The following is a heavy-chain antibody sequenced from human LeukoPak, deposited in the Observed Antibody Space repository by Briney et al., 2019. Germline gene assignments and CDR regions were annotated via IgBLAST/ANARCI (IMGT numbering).Heavy chain of an antibody. D-gene: IGHD6-6*01. CDR1: GFTFSSYW. CDR2: INSDGRRT. CDR3: ASLFLCSGCSSSSASVNI. J-gene: IGHJ3*02. Sequence: GGSLRLSCTAAGFTFSSYWMHWVRQAPGKGLVWVSRINSDGRRTTYAESVKGRFTISRDNAKNTLYLQMNSLRAEDTAVYYCASLFLCSGCSSSSASVNIWGQGTMVTVSS. V-gene: IGHV3-74*01.